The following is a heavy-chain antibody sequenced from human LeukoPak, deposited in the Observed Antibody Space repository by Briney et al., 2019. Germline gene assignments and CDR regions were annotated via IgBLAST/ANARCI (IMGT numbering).Heavy chain of an antibody. CDR1: GFTFSNFW. Sequence: PGGSLRLSCTASGFTFSNFWMSWVRQAPGKGLEWVANIKQDGTEKYYVDSVKGRFTVSRDNAEKSLFLQMNSLRAEDAGVYFCVRVVLENIGVAGRASFDYWGQGTLVTVSS. CDR2: IKQDGTEK. V-gene: IGHV3-7*04. CDR3: VRVVLENIGVAGRASFDY. D-gene: IGHD6-19*01. J-gene: IGHJ4*02.